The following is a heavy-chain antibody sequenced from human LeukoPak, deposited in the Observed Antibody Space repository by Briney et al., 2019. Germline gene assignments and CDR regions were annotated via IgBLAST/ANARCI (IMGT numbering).Heavy chain of an antibody. CDR3: ARDRGYDFWSALGGFDP. V-gene: IGHV3-21*01. J-gene: IGHJ5*02. CDR2: ISSSSSYI. Sequence: PGGSLRLSCAASGFTFSSYSMNWVRQAPGEGLEWVSSISSSSSYIYYADSVKGRFTISRDNAKNSLYLQMNSLRAEDTAMYYCARDRGYDFWSALGGFDPWGQGTLVTVSS. CDR1: GFTFSSYS. D-gene: IGHD3-3*01.